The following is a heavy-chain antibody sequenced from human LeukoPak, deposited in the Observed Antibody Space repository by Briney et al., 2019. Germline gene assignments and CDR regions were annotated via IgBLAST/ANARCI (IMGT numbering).Heavy chain of an antibody. CDR2: ISSGSSYI. D-gene: IGHD6-19*01. Sequence: PGGSLRLSCAASGFTFSSYAMHWVRQAPGKGLEWVSSISSGSSYIYYADSLKGRFTISRDNAKNSLYLQMNSLRAEDTAVYYCATGVRGYNSALDYWGQGTLVTVSP. CDR3: ATGVRGYNSALDY. J-gene: IGHJ4*02. V-gene: IGHV3-21*01. CDR1: GFTFSSYA.